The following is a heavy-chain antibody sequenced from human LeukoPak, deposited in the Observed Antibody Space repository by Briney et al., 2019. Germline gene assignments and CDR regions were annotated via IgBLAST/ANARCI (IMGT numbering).Heavy chain of an antibody. V-gene: IGHV3-7*01. J-gene: IGHJ6*02. D-gene: IGHD2-15*01. CDR2: IKQDGSER. Sequence: GGSRRLSCAASGFTFSSYWMHWVRQAPGKGLVWVANIKQDGSERYYVGSVKGRFTISRDNAENSRYLQMNSLRAEDTAVYYCARDYWNYYFSALDVLGQGTKVTVSS. CDR1: GFTFSSYW. CDR3: ARDYWNYYFSALDV.